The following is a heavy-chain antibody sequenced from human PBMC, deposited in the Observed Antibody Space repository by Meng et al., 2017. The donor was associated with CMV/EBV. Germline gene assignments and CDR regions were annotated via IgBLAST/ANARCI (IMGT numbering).Heavy chain of an antibody. Sequence: QVQRGQSGAETKEPGTSVKVSCTTSGFTFSDYYIHWVRQAPGQGLEWMGWVNSNNDATNYARKFQGRVSMTRDTSISTAHMELSRLMSDDTAVYYCVRSSGWSLFDYWGQGTLVTVSS. D-gene: IGHD6-19*01. CDR2: VNSNNDAT. J-gene: IGHJ4*02. CDR3: VRSSGWSLFDY. V-gene: IGHV1-2*02. CDR1: GFTFSDYY.